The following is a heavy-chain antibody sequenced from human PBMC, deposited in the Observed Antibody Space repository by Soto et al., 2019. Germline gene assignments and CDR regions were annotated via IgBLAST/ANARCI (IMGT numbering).Heavy chain of an antibody. J-gene: IGHJ4*02. CDR2: INPNSGVT. Sequence: ASVKVSCKASGYTFTAYYIHWVRQAPGQGLEWMGWINPNSGVTNYAQKFQGRVTMTRDTSINTAYMDLSRLRYDDTAVYYCAVSFRVTPMITICTFDSRVQGTLVTVS. CDR1: GYTFTAYY. D-gene: IGHD3-16*01. CDR3: AVSFRVTPMITICTFDS. V-gene: IGHV1-2*02.